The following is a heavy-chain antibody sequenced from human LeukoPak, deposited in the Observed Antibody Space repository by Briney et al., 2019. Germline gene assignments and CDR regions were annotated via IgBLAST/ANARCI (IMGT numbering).Heavy chain of an antibody. Sequence: SETLSLTCTVSGGSISSSSYYWGWIRQPPGKGLEWIGSIYYSGSTYYNPSLKNRVTISVDTSKNQFSLKLSSVTAADTAVYYCARTYAAARRWSRSFDYWGQGTLVTVSS. CDR1: GGSISSSSYY. CDR3: ARTYAAARRWSRSFDY. J-gene: IGHJ4*02. CDR2: IYYSGST. D-gene: IGHD6-6*01. V-gene: IGHV4-39*07.